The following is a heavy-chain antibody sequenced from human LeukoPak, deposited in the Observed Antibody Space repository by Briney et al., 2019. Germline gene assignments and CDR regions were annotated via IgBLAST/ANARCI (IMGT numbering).Heavy chain of an antibody. Sequence: GGSLRLSCAASGFTFSSYEMNWVRQAPGKGLEWVSYISSSGSTIYYADSVKGRFTISRDNAKNSLYLQMNSLRAEDTAVYYCARDLGWLRSSIDYWGQGTLVTVSS. CDR2: ISSSGSTI. CDR1: GFTFSSYE. D-gene: IGHD5-12*01. CDR3: ARDLGWLRSSIDY. V-gene: IGHV3-48*03. J-gene: IGHJ4*02.